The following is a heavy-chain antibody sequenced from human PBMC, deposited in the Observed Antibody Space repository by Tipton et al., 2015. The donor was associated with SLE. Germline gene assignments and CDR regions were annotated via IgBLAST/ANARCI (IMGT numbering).Heavy chain of an antibody. CDR2: ISSSSSTI. CDR1: GFTFSSYS. V-gene: IGHV3-48*01. J-gene: IGHJ6*02. CDR3: ARDREWELPGRYGMDV. D-gene: IGHD1-26*01. Sequence: SLRLSCAASGFTFSSYSMNWVRQAPGKGLEWVSYISSSSSTIYYADSVKGRFTISRDNAKNSLYLQMNSLRAEDTAVYYCARDREWELPGRYGMDVWGQGTTVTVSS.